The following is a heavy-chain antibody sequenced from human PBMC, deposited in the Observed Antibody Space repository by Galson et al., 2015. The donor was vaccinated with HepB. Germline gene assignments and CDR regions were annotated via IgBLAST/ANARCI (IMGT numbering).Heavy chain of an antibody. CDR2: IWYDGSNK. CDR1: GFSFNLYG. V-gene: IGHV3-33*01. Sequence: SLRLSCAASGFSFNLYGMHWVRQAPGQGLEWLSVIWYDGSNKYYADSVKGRFTISRDNSKNTLYLQISSLRDEDTAVYYCARGNYEGAACMDVWGQGTTVTVSS. D-gene: IGHD3-3*01. CDR3: ARGNYEGAACMDV. J-gene: IGHJ6*02.